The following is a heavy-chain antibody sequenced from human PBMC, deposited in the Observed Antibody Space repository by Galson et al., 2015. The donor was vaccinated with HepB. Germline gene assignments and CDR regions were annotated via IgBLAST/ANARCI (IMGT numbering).Heavy chain of an antibody. CDR2: INSDGSST. D-gene: IGHD1-26*01. V-gene: IGHV3-74*01. J-gene: IGHJ4*02. CDR1: GFTFSSYW. Sequence: SLRLSCAASGFTFSSYWMHWVRQAPGKGLVWVSRINSDGSSTSYADSVKGRFTISRDNAKNTLYLQMNSLRAEDTAVYYCARVPDGSPMRYWGQGTLVTVSS. CDR3: ARVPDGSPMRY.